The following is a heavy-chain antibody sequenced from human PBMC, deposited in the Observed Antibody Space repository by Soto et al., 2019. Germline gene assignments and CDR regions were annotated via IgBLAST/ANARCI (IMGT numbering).Heavy chain of an antibody. Sequence: GGSLRLSCAASGFTFGGFWMSWVRQAPGKGLEWVANINLDGSEKYYVDSVKGRFTISRDNAKKSLYLQLNSLRAEDTAVYYCANQGSPGYWGQGTLVTVSS. V-gene: IGHV3-7*02. J-gene: IGHJ4*02. CDR1: GFTFGGFW. CDR3: ANQGSPGY. D-gene: IGHD2-15*01. CDR2: INLDGSEK.